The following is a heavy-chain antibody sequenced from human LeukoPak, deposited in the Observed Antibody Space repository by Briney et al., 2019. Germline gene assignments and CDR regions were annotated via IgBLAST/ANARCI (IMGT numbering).Heavy chain of an antibody. V-gene: IGHV4-59*08. D-gene: IGHD3-3*01. CDR1: GGSISSYY. CDR2: IYYSGST. J-gene: IGHJ6*02. Sequence: SETLSLTCTVSGGSISSYYWSWIRQPPGKGLEWIGYIYYSGSTNYNPSLKSRVTISVDTSKNQFSLKLSSVTAADTAVYYCARLTRVLRLLEWLPRDYYYYGMDVWGQGTTVTVSS. CDR3: ARLTRVLRLLEWLPRDYYYYGMDV.